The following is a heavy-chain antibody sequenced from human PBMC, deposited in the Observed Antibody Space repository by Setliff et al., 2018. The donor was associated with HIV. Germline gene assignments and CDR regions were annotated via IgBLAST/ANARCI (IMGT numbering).Heavy chain of an antibody. V-gene: IGHV3-30*09. CDR2: ISSDGNNQ. J-gene: IGHJ6*03. Sequence: PGGSLRLSCSASVSTFTPYSMHWVRHTPDKGLEWVAAISSDGNNQYYADSVKGRFAISRDKSKNTLHLQMNSLRAEDTAVYYCAKAPPYYYYMDVWGKGTTVTVSS. CDR1: VSTFTPYS. CDR3: AKAPPYYYYMDV.